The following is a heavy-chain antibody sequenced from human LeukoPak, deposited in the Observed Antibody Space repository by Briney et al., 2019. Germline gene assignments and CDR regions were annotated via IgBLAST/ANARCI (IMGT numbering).Heavy chain of an antibody. CDR2: IWYDGAKK. J-gene: IGHJ4*02. D-gene: IGHD4-11*01. V-gene: IGHV3-33*01. CDR3: ARDPSLRVTLDY. Sequence: GSLRLSCAASGFTFTHYGMHWVRQAPGKGLEWVAVIWYDGAKKYYADSVKGRFTISRENTKNTLYLQMNGLRVQETAVYYCARDPSLRVTLDYWGQGTLVTVSS. CDR1: GFTFTHYG.